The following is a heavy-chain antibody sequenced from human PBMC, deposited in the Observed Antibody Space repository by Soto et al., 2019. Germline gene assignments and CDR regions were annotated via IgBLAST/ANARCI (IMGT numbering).Heavy chain of an antibody. Sequence: SETLSLTCTVSGGSIYRSGYYWGWIRQPPGRGLEWIGNIDYNGVTYSNPSLKSRVTITRDTSKNQFTLKLTSVTAADTALYYCGKVLVGATGHTDSDSWGPGTLVTVSS. D-gene: IGHD2-15*01. CDR2: IDYNGVT. J-gene: IGHJ4*02. CDR1: GGSIYRSGYY. CDR3: GKVLVGATGHTDSDS. V-gene: IGHV4-39*01.